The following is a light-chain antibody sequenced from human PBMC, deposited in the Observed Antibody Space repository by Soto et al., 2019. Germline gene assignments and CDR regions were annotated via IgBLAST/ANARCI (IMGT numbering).Light chain of an antibody. Sequence: EIVLTQSPCTLSFSPGERATLSCRASQSVSSSYLAWYQQQPGQAPRLLIYGASSRATGSPARFSGSGSGTDFTLTISRLEPEDFAVYYCQQYGSSPWTFGQGTKVEIK. CDR2: GAS. J-gene: IGKJ1*01. CDR1: QSVSSSY. V-gene: IGKV3-20*01. CDR3: QQYGSSPWT.